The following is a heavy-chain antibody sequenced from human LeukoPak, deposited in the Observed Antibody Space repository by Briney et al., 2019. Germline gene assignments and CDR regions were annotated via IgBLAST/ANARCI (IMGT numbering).Heavy chain of an antibody. D-gene: IGHD2-2*01. CDR3: ARQSVVPAASGGYDAFDI. Sequence: SETLSLTYTVSVGSISRSSHYWGWIRQPPGKGLEWIGSIYYCRSIYYNPSLKSRVTISVDTSKNQFSLKLSSVTAADTAVYYCARQSVVPAASGGYDAFDIWGQGTMVTVPS. J-gene: IGHJ3*02. CDR2: IYYCRSI. CDR1: VGSISRSSHY. V-gene: IGHV4-39*01.